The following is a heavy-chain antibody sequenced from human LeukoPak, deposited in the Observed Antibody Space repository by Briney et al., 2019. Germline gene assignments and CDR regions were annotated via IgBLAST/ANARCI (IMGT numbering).Heavy chain of an antibody. CDR3: ARDGVYPYDSSGYRIDY. J-gene: IGHJ4*02. D-gene: IGHD3-22*01. V-gene: IGHV3-74*01. CDR2: INSDGSST. CDR1: GFTFSSYW. Sequence: GGSLRLSSATSGFTFSSYWMHWVRQAPGKGLVWVSSINSDGSSTSYADSVKGRFTISRDNAKNTLYLQMNSLRAEDTAVYYCARDGVYPYDSSGYRIDYWGQGTLVTVSS.